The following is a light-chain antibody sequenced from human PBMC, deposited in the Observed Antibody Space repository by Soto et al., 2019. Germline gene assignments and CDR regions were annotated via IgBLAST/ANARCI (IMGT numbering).Light chain of an antibody. J-gene: IGKJ5*01. CDR3: QQRINWPIT. V-gene: IGKV3-11*01. CDR2: DAF. CDR1: QSVYSY. Sequence: EIVLTQSPATLSLSPGKRATLSCRASQSVYSYLAWYQQKPGQAPRLLIHDAFNRATGIPARFSGSGSGTDFTLTISSLEPEDFAVYYSQQRINWPITFGQGTRLEIK.